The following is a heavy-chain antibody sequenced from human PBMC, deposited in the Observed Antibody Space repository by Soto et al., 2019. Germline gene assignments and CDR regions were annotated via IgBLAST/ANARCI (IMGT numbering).Heavy chain of an antibody. CDR3: ARDIEAAGLFFDY. Sequence: GGSLRLSCAASGFTFSSYSMNWVRQAPGKGLEWVSSISSSSSYIYYAGSVKGRFTISRDNAKNSLYLQMNSLRAEDTAVYYCARDIEAAGLFFDYWGQGTLVTVSS. D-gene: IGHD6-13*01. CDR1: GFTFSSYS. J-gene: IGHJ4*02. V-gene: IGHV3-21*01. CDR2: ISSSSSYI.